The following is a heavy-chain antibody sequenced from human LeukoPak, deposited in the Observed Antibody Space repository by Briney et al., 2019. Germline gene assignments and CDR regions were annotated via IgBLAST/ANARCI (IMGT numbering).Heavy chain of an antibody. Sequence: SETLSLTCTVSGGSISSYYWSWIRQPPGKGLEWIGYIYYSGSTNYNPSLKSRVTISLDTSKNQFSLTLTSVTAADTAVYHCARGGAGSHFPGDFDSWGQGTLVTLSS. V-gene: IGHV4-59*01. CDR3: ARGGAGSHFPGDFDS. CDR2: IYYSGST. J-gene: IGHJ4*02. D-gene: IGHD3-3*02. CDR1: GGSISSYY.